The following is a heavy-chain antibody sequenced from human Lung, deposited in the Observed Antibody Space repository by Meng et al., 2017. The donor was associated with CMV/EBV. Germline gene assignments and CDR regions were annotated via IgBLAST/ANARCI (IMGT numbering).Heavy chain of an antibody. D-gene: IGHD5-24*01. Sequence: SCAASGFTFSSFAIHWVRQAPGKGLDWVAVVSYDGTKTYYSDSVKGRFTLSRDNSKNTMYMEMSSLGYEDTAMYYCARARFDGGMDVWGQGPTVTVSS. J-gene: IGHJ6*02. CDR2: VSYDGTKT. CDR3: ARARFDGGMDV. CDR1: GFTFSSFA. V-gene: IGHV3-30*04.